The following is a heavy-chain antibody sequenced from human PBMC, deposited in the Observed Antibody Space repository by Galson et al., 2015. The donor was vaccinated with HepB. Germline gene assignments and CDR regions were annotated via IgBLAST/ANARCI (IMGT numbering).Heavy chain of an antibody. V-gene: IGHV3-72*01. J-gene: IGHJ4*02. CDR1: GFTFSDHH. Sequence: SLRLSCAASGFTFSDHHIDWVRQAPGQGLEWVGRARNKAYNYITQYAASVKDRFSISRDDSKNSVYLQMNSLKTEDTAVYYCARLSHYGSGSYQYFDYWGQGTLVTVSS. CDR2: ARNKAYNYIT. D-gene: IGHD3-10*01. CDR3: ARLSHYGSGSYQYFDY.